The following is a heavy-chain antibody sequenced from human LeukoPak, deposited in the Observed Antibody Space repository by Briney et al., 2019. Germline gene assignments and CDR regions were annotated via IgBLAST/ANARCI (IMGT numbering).Heavy chain of an antibody. CDR1: GFTFSSYG. CDR2: ISYDGSNK. J-gene: IGHJ4*02. V-gene: IGHV3-30*18. D-gene: IGHD3-10*01. CDR3: AKDLLLWFGESQRASNAQPYDY. Sequence: PGGSLRLSCAASGFTFSSYGMHWVRQAPGKGLEWVAVISYDGSNKYYADSVKGRFTISRDNSKNTLYLQMNSLRAEDTAVYYCAKDLLLWFGESQRASNAQPYDYWGQGTLVTVSS.